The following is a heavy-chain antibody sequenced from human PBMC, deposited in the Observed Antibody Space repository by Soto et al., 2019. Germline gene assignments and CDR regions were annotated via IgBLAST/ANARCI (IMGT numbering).Heavy chain of an antibody. CDR2: IYYSGST. CDR3: ARDNQGVIDY. V-gene: IGHV4-31*03. J-gene: IGHJ4*02. CDR1: GGSISSGGYY. Sequence: PSETLSLTCTVSGGSISSGGYYWSWIRQHPGKGLEWIGYIYYSGSTYYNPSLKSRVTISVDTSKNQFSLKLSSATAADTAVYYCARDNQGVIDYWGQGTLVTVSS.